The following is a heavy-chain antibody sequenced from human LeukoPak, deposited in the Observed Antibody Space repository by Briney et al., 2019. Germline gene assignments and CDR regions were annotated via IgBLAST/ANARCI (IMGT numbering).Heavy chain of an antibody. CDR1: GGSISSGSYY. J-gene: IGHJ4*02. CDR2: IYTSGST. V-gene: IGHV4-61*02. CDR3: ARGPSTFDY. D-gene: IGHD2-2*01. Sequence: PSETLSLTCTVSGGSISSGSYYWSWIRQPAGKGLEWIGRIYTSGSTNYNPSPKSRVTISVDTSKNQFSLKLSSVTAADTAVYYCARGPSTFDYWGQGTLVTVSS.